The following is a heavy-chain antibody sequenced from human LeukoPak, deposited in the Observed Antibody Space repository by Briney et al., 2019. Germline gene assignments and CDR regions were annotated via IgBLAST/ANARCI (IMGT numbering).Heavy chain of an antibody. D-gene: IGHD1-26*01. Sequence: GGSLRLSCTASGFIFGNYGMHWVRQAPGKGLEWVAFIRFDGNLEYYADSVKGRFTISRDNSKNTLYLQMDSLRGEDTAVYYCAKDWDWELLIFDYWGQGALVTVSS. V-gene: IGHV3-30*02. J-gene: IGHJ4*02. CDR3: AKDWDWELLIFDY. CDR2: IRFDGNLE. CDR1: GFIFGNYG.